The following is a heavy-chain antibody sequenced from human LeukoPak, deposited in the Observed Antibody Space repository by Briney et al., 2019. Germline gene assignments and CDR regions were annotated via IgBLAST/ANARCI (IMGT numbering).Heavy chain of an antibody. J-gene: IGHJ5*02. Sequence: ASVRVSCKASGYTFTSYDINWVRQATGQGREWRGWMNPNSGNTGYAQKFQGRVTMTRNTSISTAYMELSSLRSEDTAVYYCARGRGDIVVVPAAIGWFDPWGQGTLVTVSS. CDR2: MNPNSGNT. CDR3: ARGRGDIVVVPAAIGWFDP. CDR1: GYTFTSYD. V-gene: IGHV1-8*01. D-gene: IGHD2-2*01.